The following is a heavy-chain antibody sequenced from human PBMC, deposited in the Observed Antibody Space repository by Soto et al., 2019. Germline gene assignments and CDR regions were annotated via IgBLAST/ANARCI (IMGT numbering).Heavy chain of an antibody. CDR2: ISSSSTYT. Sequence: PGGSLRLSCVASGFAFSGYSMNWVRQAPGKGLEWVSSISSSSTYTYYGDSVRGRFTISRDNGKKSLYLQMNSLRVDDTAVYYCARGPSTAVPDYWVQGTLVTVSS. J-gene: IGHJ4*02. CDR1: GFAFSGYS. V-gene: IGHV3-21*03. CDR3: ARGPSTAVPDY. D-gene: IGHD6-13*01.